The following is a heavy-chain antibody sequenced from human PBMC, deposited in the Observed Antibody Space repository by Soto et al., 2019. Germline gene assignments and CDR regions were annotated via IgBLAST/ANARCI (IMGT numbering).Heavy chain of an antibody. CDR2: ISYDGSNK. V-gene: IGHV3-30-3*01. Sequence: VQLVESGGGVVQPGRSLRLSCAASGFTFSSYAMHWVRQAPGKGLEWVAVISYDGSNKYYADSVKGRFTISRDNSKNTLYLQMNSLRAEDTAVYYCARVLTTVTTGDAFDIWGQGTMVTVSS. J-gene: IGHJ3*02. D-gene: IGHD4-17*01. CDR1: GFTFSSYA. CDR3: ARVLTTVTTGDAFDI.